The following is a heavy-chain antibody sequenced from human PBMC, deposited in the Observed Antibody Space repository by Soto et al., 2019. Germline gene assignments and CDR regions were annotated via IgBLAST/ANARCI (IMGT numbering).Heavy chain of an antibody. CDR2: IYWDADK. CDR3: AHRRGSGSTNWFDP. Sequence: QITLKESGPTLVKPTQTLTLTCTFSGFSLSTSGVGVGWIRQPPGKALEWLALIYWDADKRYSPSLKSRLTITKDTSKNQVVLTMTNMDPVDTATYYCAHRRGSGSTNWFDPWGQGTLVTVSS. CDR1: GFSLSTSGVG. J-gene: IGHJ5*02. D-gene: IGHD6-19*01. V-gene: IGHV2-5*02.